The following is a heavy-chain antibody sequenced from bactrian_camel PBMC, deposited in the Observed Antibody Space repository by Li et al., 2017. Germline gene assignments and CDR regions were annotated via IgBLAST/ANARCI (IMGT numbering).Heavy chain of an antibody. D-gene: IGHD1*01. CDR2: ISSGGDYT. Sequence: QLVESGGGLVQPGGSLRLSCAASGFTFSTHWKYWFRQAPGKGLEWVSTISSGGDYTGYADSVKGRFTISRDNAKNTVYLQMNSLKPEDTAVYYCPGDIFNVARTRDWGQGTQVTVS. CDR1: GFTFSTHW. CDR3: PGDIFNVARTRD. J-gene: IGHJ4*01. V-gene: IGHV3S25*01.